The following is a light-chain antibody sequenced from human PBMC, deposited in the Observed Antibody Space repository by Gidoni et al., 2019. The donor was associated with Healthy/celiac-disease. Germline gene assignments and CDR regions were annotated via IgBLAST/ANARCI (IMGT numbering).Light chain of an antibody. CDR3: QQYGSSPLT. Sequence: DIVLPQSPGTLSLSPGERATLSCRPSQSVSSSYLAWYQQKPGQAPRLLIYGASSRATGIPDRFSGSGSGTDFTLTISRLEPEDFAVYYCQQYGSSPLTFGPGTKVDIK. CDR1: QSVSSSY. J-gene: IGKJ3*01. CDR2: GAS. V-gene: IGKV3-20*01.